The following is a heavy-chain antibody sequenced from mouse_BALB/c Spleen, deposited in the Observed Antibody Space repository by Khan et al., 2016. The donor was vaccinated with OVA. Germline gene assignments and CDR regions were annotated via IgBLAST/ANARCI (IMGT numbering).Heavy chain of an antibody. V-gene: IGHV1-4*01. CDR2: INPRSGYT. D-gene: IGHD2-14*01. CDR1: GYSFTSHT. J-gene: IGHJ4*01. CDR3: ARRTTGYALDY. Sequence: QVTLKESGAELARPGASVKMSCKASGYSFTSHTMHWVKQRPGQGLEWIGYINPRSGYTNYNQKFNDKATLTADKSSSTAYMQLSSLTSEDSAVYYCARRTTGYALDYWGQGTSVTVSS.